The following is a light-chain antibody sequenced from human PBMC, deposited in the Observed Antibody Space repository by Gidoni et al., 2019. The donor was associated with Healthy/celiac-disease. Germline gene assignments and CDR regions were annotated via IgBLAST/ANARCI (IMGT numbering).Light chain of an antibody. CDR2: GAA. V-gene: IGKV3-15*01. CDR1: QSVSSN. J-gene: IGKJ2*01. Sequence: EIVMTQSPATLSVSPGERATLSGRASQSVSSNLAWYQQKPGQAPRLLIYGAATRATGIPARFSGSGSGTEFTLTISSLQSEDFAVYYCQQYNNWPMYTFGQXTKLEIK. CDR3: QQYNNWPMYT.